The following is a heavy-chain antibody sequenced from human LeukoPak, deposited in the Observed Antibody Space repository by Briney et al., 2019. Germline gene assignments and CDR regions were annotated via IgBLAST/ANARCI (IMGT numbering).Heavy chain of an antibody. CDR3: ARVRLQPRTLLDDAFDI. V-gene: IGHV3-7*01. CDR2: IKQDGREK. Sequence: PGGSLRLSCAASRFTFSTYWMSWVRQAPGKGLEWVANIKQDGREKYYVDSVKGRFTISRDNAKNSLYLQMNSLRAEDTAVYYCARVRLQPRTLLDDAFDIWGQGTMVTVSS. D-gene: IGHD1-14*01. CDR1: RFTFSTYW. J-gene: IGHJ3*02.